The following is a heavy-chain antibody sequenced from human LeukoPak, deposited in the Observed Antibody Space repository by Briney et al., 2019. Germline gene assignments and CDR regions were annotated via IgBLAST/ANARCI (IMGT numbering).Heavy chain of an antibody. Sequence: GGSLRLSCAASGFTVSSNYMSWVRQAPGKGLEWVSVIYSGGSTYYADSVKGRFTISRDNSKNTLYLQMNSLRAEDTAVYYCARISMISNYYYYYMDVWGKGTAVTVSS. CDR3: ARISMISNYYYYYMDV. CDR1: GFTVSSNY. D-gene: IGHD3/OR15-3a*01. J-gene: IGHJ6*03. V-gene: IGHV3-53*01. CDR2: IYSGGST.